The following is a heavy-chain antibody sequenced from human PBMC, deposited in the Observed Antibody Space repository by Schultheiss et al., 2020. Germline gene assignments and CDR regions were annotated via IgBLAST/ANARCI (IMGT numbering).Heavy chain of an antibody. Sequence: GGSLRLSCAASGFTFSHAWMSWVRQAPGKGLEWVSSISSSSSYIYYADSVKGRFTISRDNSKNTLYLQMNSLRAEDTAVYYCVTYYYDSSGYYYNFDYWGQGTLVTVSS. CDR2: ISSSSSYI. J-gene: IGHJ4*02. V-gene: IGHV3-21*01. CDR3: VTYYYDSSGYYYNFDY. CDR1: GFTFSHAW. D-gene: IGHD3-22*01.